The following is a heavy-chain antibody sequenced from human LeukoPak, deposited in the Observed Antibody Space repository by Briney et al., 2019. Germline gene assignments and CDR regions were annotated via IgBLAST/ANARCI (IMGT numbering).Heavy chain of an antibody. CDR1: GFTFGDYA. CDR2: IRSKAYVATT. CDR3: ARDRQYYDGRGYYYVGYNYYYMDV. Sequence: GGSLRLSCTASGFTFGDYAMSWVRQAPGKGLEWVGFIRSKAYVATTEYAASVKGRFTISRDDSRGIAYLQMDSLKTEDTAIYYCARDRQYYDGRGYYYVGYNYYYMDVWGKGTTVTVSS. V-gene: IGHV3-49*04. D-gene: IGHD3-22*01. J-gene: IGHJ6*03.